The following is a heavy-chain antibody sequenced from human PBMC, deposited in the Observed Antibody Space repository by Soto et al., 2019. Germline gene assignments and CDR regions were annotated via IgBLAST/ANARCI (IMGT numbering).Heavy chain of an antibody. D-gene: IGHD6-19*01. J-gene: IGHJ6*02. CDR3: ARQWLGPYYYYCGMDV. CDR1: GGTFSSYA. Sequence: QVQLVQSGAEVKKPGSSVKVSCKASGGTFSSYAISWVRQAPGQGLEWMGGIVPIFGTANYAKKLQCRVTITADESTSTAYMELSSLRSEDTAVYYCARQWLGPYYYYCGMDVWGQGTTVTVSS. CDR2: IVPIFGTA. V-gene: IGHV1-69*01.